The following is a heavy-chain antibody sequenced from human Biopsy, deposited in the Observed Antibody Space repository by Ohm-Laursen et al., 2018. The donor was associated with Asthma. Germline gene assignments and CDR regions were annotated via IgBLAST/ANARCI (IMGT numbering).Heavy chain of an antibody. Sequence: SLRLSCAAAVFRFVEYTMHGVRQAAGKGVEWVSGTSWNSATIGYADSVEGRFTISRDNAKNSVFLHMDSLRPEDTAFYYCAKVRSDWVITESFDYWGQGVLVTVSS. D-gene: IGHD3-22*01. CDR1: VFRFVEYT. V-gene: IGHV3-9*01. CDR3: AKVRSDWVITESFDY. J-gene: IGHJ4*02. CDR2: TSWNSATI.